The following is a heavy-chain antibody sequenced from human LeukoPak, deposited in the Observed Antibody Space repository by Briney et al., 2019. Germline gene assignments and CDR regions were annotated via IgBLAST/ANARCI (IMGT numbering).Heavy chain of an antibody. D-gene: IGHD7-27*01. Sequence: GGSLRLSRAASRFTFSDYYMSWIRQAPGKGLEWVSYISSSGSTIYYADSVKGRFTISRDNAKNSLYLQMNSLRAEDTAVYYCARAKTWGHDAFDIWGQGTMVTVSS. CDR2: ISSSGSTI. CDR1: RFTFSDYY. J-gene: IGHJ3*02. V-gene: IGHV3-11*01. CDR3: ARAKTWGHDAFDI.